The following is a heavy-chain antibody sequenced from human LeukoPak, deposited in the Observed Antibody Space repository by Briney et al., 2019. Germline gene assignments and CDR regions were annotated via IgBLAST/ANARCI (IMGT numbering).Heavy chain of an antibody. Sequence: PGRSLRLPCAASGFTFDDYAMHWVRQGPGKGLEWVSGISWNSGSIGYADSVKGRFTISRDNAKNSLYLQMNSLRAEDTAVYYCARDYGGSSPFDYWGQGTLVTVSS. V-gene: IGHV3-9*01. CDR2: ISWNSGSI. J-gene: IGHJ4*02. CDR3: ARDYGGSSPFDY. CDR1: GFTFDDYA. D-gene: IGHD4-23*01.